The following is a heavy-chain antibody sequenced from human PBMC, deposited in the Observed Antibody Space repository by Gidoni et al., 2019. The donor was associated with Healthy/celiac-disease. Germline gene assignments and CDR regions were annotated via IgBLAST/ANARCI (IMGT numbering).Heavy chain of an antibody. D-gene: IGHD3-22*01. CDR1: GFPPSPRGVG. Sequence: QITLKESGPTLVKPTQTLTLPCTFSGFPPSPRGVGVGWIRQPPGKALEWLALIYWDDDKRYSPSLKSRLTITKDTSKNQVVLTMTNMDPVDTATYYCAHSSYDSSGYYYRPSFDYWGQGTLVTVSS. V-gene: IGHV2-5*02. CDR2: IYWDDDK. CDR3: AHSSYDSSGYYYRPSFDY. J-gene: IGHJ4*02.